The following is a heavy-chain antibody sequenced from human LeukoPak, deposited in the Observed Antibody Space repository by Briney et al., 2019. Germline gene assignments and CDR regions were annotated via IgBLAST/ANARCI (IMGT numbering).Heavy chain of an antibody. CDR2: IIPILGIA. Sequence: SVKVSCKASGGTFSSYAISWVRQAPGQGLEWMGRIIPILGIANYAQKFQGRVTITADKSTSTAYMELSSLRSEDTAVYYCARDPYDSSGSYLERYGMDVWGQGTTVTVSS. CDR3: ARDPYDSSGSYLERYGMDV. D-gene: IGHD3-22*01. J-gene: IGHJ6*02. V-gene: IGHV1-69*04. CDR1: GGTFSSYA.